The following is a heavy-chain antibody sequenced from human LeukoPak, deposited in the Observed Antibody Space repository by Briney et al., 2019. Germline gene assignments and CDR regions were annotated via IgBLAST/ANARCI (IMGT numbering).Heavy chain of an antibody. CDR2: IYPGDSDP. Sequence: GASLKISCKGSGYIFTTYWIGWVRQMPGKGLEWVGIIYPGDSDPRYSPSFQGQVTISADKSISTAYLQWSSLKASDSAMYYCVRHGLGSSWFDFDYWGQGTLVTVPS. CDR3: VRHGLGSSWFDFDY. CDR1: GYIFTTYW. D-gene: IGHD6-13*01. J-gene: IGHJ4*02. V-gene: IGHV5-51*01.